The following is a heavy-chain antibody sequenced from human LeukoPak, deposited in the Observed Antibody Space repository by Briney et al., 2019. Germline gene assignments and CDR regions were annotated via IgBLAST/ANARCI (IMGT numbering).Heavy chain of an antibody. V-gene: IGHV3-30*18. CDR3: AKSGCSSTNCYFNF. Sequence: SGRSLRLSCAASGFTFSDYGMHWVRQAPGKGLEWVAVISHDGNNKYYTDSVKGRFTISRDNSKNTLDLQMNSLRAEDRAVFHCAKSGCSSTNCYFNFWGRGTLVIVSS. CDR2: ISHDGNNK. CDR1: GFTFSDYG. D-gene: IGHD2-2*01. J-gene: IGHJ4*02.